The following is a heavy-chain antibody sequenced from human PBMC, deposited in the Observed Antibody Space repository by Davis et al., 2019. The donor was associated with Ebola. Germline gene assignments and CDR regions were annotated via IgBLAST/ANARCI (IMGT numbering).Heavy chain of an antibody. CDR1: GYTFTSHG. CDR3: AFPGGGLGYDFGYFYAMGV. Sequence: SVKVSCRTSGYTFTSHGISWVRQAPGQGLEWMGGIIPLFRTPHYAQKFQGRLTITADESTTTAYMELSSLRSEDTAVYYWAFPGGGLGYDFGYFYAMGVWGQGTTVTVSS. J-gene: IGHJ6*02. CDR2: IIPLFRTP. V-gene: IGHV1-69*13. D-gene: IGHD5-12*01.